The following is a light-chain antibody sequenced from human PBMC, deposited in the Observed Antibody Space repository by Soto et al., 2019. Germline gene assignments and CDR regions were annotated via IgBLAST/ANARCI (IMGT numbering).Light chain of an antibody. CDR3: QLYNSYLWT. V-gene: IGKV1-5*01. Sequence: DIQMTQSPSTLSASVGDRVTITCRASQSISSWLAWYQQKPGKAPKLLIYDASSLESGVPSRFSGSGSGTEFTLTISILQPDDFATYYCQLYNSYLWTFGQGTKVEIK. CDR1: QSISSW. J-gene: IGKJ1*01. CDR2: DAS.